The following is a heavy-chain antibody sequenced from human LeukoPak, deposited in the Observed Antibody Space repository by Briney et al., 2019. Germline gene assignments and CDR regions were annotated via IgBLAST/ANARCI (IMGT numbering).Heavy chain of an antibody. D-gene: IGHD6-13*01. CDR2: IKQDGSEK. Sequence: GGSLRLSCAASGFTFSSYWMSWVRQAPGKGLEWVANIKQDGSEKYYVDSVKGRFTISRDSAKNSLYLQMNSLRAEDTAVYYCARDTFIAAAGSDYWGQGTLVTVSS. CDR3: ARDTFIAAAGSDY. CDR1: GFTFSSYW. V-gene: IGHV3-7*01. J-gene: IGHJ4*02.